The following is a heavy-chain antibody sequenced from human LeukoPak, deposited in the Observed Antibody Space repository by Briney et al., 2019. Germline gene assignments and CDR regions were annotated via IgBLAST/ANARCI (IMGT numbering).Heavy chain of an antibody. J-gene: IGHJ5*02. CDR2: LYPNGNT. CDR3: ARVYWRVVASTVLGWFDP. CDR1: GGSISSTSYY. Sequence: PSETLSLTCTVSGGSISSTSYYWGWIRQAPGKGLEWIGYLYPNGNTHYSPSLRSRVTISKDTSKNRFSLNLSSVTAADTAVYFRARVYWRVVASTVLGWFDPWGQGTLVTVSS. V-gene: IGHV4-61*05. D-gene: IGHD2-8*01.